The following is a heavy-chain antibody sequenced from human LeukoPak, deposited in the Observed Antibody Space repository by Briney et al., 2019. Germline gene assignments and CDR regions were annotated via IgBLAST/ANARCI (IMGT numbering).Heavy chain of an antibody. CDR3: ARGTGTTGLGY. V-gene: IGHV3-48*04. Sequence: GGSLRLSCAASGFTFSSYSMNWVRQAPGKGLEWVSYISNSNSTIYYSDSVKGRLTISRDNAKNSLYLQMNSLRAEDTAVYYCARGTGTTGLGYWGQGTLVTVSS. J-gene: IGHJ4*02. CDR1: GFTFSSYS. D-gene: IGHD1-1*01. CDR2: ISNSNSTI.